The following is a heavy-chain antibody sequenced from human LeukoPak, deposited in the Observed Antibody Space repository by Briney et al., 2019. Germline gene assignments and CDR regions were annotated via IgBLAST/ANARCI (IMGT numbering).Heavy chain of an antibody. J-gene: IGHJ4*02. Sequence: SETLSLTCTVSGGSISSSSYYWGWIRQPPGKGLEWIGTMYYSGNTYYNPSLKSRVTISVDTSKNQISLKLSSVTAADTAVYYCARQPAGDYVSDYWGQGTLVTVSS. V-gene: IGHV4-39*01. CDR3: ARQPAGDYVSDY. CDR1: GGSISSSSYY. CDR2: MYYSGNT. D-gene: IGHD4-17*01.